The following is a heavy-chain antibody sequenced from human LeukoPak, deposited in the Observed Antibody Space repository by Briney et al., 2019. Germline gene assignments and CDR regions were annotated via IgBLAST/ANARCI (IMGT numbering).Heavy chain of an antibody. D-gene: IGHD5-24*01. CDR1: GFTFSSYW. J-gene: IGHJ4*02. Sequence: QPGGSLRLSCAASGFTFSSYWMSWVRQAPGKGLEWVANIKEDGSEKYYLDSVKGRLTISRDNAKNSLYLQMNSLRAKDTAVYYCARDPGWLQFDYWGQGTLATVSS. CDR2: IKEDGSEK. CDR3: ARDPGWLQFDY. V-gene: IGHV3-7*01.